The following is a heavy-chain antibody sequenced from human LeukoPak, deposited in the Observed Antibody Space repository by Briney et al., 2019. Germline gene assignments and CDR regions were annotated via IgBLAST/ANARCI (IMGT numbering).Heavy chain of an antibody. J-gene: IGHJ3*02. Sequence: GGSLRLSCAASGFTFDDYGMSWVRQVSGKGLEWVSGLNWNGGGTVYADSVKGRFTTSRDYAKNSLYLQMNSLRAGDTALYYCARNMYNISSAAFDMWGQGTMVTVSS. CDR1: GFTFDDYG. CDR2: LNWNGGGT. V-gene: IGHV3-20*04. CDR3: ARNMYNISSAAFDM. D-gene: IGHD6-6*01.